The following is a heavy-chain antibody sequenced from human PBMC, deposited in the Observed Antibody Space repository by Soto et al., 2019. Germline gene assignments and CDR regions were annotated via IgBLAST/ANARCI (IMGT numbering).Heavy chain of an antibody. V-gene: IGHV3-30-3*01. Sequence: QVQLVESGGGVVQPGRSLRLSCAASGFTFSSYAMHWVRRAPGKGLEWMAVMSYDGSNKYYADSVKGRFTISRDNSKHTLYLQMNSLRPEDRALYYCAGAGGAYWGQGTLVIVSS. D-gene: IGHD3-16*01. CDR2: MSYDGSNK. CDR3: AGAGGAY. CDR1: GFTFSSYA. J-gene: IGHJ4*02.